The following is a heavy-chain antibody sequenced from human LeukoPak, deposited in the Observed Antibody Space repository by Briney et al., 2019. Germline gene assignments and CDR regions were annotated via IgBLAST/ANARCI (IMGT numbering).Heavy chain of an antibody. CDR1: GFTFSSYA. V-gene: IGHV3-23*01. Sequence: GGSLRLSCAASGFTFSSYAMSWVRQAPGKGLEWVSAISGSGGSTYYADSVKGRFTISRDNSKNTLYLQMNSLRAEDTAVYYCAKVDCSGGSCYSWVYYYYGMDVWGQGTTVTVSS. CDR2: ISGSGGST. D-gene: IGHD2-15*01. CDR3: AKVDCSGGSCYSWVYYYYGMDV. J-gene: IGHJ6*02.